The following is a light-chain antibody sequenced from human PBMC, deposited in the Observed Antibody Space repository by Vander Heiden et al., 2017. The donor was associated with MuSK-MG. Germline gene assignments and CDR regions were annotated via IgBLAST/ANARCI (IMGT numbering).Light chain of an antibody. CDR2: DDR. CDR3: QVWDRSSDHYV. CDR1: HIGSKS. V-gene: IGLV3-21*02. J-gene: IGLJ1*01. Sequence: SYVLTQPPSVSVAPGQTARITCGGNHIGSKSVHWYQQKPGQAPVLVVYDDRDRPSGIPERCSGSNSGTTATLTTSRVEAGEEADYYCQVWDRSSDHYVFGTGTKVTVL.